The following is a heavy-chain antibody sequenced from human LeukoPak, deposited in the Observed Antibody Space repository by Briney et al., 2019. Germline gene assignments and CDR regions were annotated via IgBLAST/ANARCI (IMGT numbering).Heavy chain of an antibody. CDR3: SRQVVGNDY. CDR1: GESSFSSYY. Sequence: PSETLSLTCAVYGESSFSSYYWSWIRQTPGGALEWIGEINHSGYTNYNPSLKSRVTLSIDTSKNQFSLRVTSVTAADTAVYYCSRQVVGNDYWVQGTLVTVSS. CDR2: INHSGYT. V-gene: IGHV4-34*01. J-gene: IGHJ4*02. D-gene: IGHD3-22*01.